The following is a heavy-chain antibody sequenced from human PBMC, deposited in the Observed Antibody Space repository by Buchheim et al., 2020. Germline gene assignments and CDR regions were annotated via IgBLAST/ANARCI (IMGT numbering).Heavy chain of an antibody. Sequence: QVQLVQSGAEVKKPGASVTVSCKASGYTFTGYYMHWVRQAPGQGLEWMGWINPNSGGTNYAQKFQGWVTMTRDTSISPAYMELSRLRSDDTAVYYCARGRAESFWSGYVLNHYYGMDIWGQGTT. CDR1: GYTFTGYY. CDR2: INPNSGGT. V-gene: IGHV1-2*04. D-gene: IGHD3-3*01. J-gene: IGHJ6*02. CDR3: ARGRAESFWSGYVLNHYYGMDI.